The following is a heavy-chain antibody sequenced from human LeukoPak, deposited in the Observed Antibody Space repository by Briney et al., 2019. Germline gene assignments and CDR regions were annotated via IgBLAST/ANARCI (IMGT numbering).Heavy chain of an antibody. J-gene: IGHJ5*02. V-gene: IGHV4-39*01. CDR3: AKQNGRVPGRFDP. Sequence: SETLSLTCFVSGDSISNVFYWGWIRQPPRVGLEWIGTIYSGGTTCYNPSLKSRVTISLDTSKNQFFLRLTTVPAADTAVYYCAKQNGRVPGRFDPWGQGILVPVSS. CDR1: GDSISNVFY. D-gene: IGHD1-1*01. CDR2: IYSGGTT.